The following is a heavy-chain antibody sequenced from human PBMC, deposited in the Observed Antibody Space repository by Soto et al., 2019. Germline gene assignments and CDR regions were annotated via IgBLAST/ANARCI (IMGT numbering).Heavy chain of an antibody. CDR2: INPYTGGT. CDR3: ARDPIGGGAPYYCDY. D-gene: IGHD3-16*01. V-gene: IGHV1-2*02. J-gene: IGHJ4*02. Sequence: QVQLVQSGAEVKKPGASVKVSCKASGYTFTDYYMHWVRQAPGQGLEWLGWINPYTGGTNYAHKFQDRVTRTRDTALSTAYLDLSRLTSDDTAVYYCARDPIGGGAPYYCDYWGQGTLVTASS. CDR1: GYTFTDYY.